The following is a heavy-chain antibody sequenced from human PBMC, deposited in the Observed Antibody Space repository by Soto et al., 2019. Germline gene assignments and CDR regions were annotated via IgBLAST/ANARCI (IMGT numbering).Heavy chain of an antibody. D-gene: IGHD3-3*01. V-gene: IGHV3-23*01. CDR1: GFTFSSYA. CDR2: ISGSGGST. CDR3: ANSLSITIFGVVTSYYGMEV. Sequence: GGSLRLSCAASGFTFSSYAMSWVRQAPGKGLEWVSAISGSGGSTYYADSVKGRFTISRDNSKNTLYLQMNSLRAEDTAVYYCANSLSITIFGVVTSYYGMEVWGQGTTVTVSS. J-gene: IGHJ6*02.